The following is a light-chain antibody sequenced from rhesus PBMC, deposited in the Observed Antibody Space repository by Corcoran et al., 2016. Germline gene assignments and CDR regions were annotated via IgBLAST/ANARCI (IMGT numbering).Light chain of an antibody. CDR2: EVS. CDR3: LQALEFPYS. J-gene: IGKJ2*01. CDR1: QSLLDSEEGNTY. V-gene: IGKV2-104*01. Sequence: DIVMTQTPLSLPVTLGEPASISCRSSQSLLDSEEGNTYLEWYLQKPGQSPQLLIYEVSDLASGVPDKFSGSGSDTDFILRSSRVEAEDVGVYYCLQALEFPYSFGQGTKVEIK.